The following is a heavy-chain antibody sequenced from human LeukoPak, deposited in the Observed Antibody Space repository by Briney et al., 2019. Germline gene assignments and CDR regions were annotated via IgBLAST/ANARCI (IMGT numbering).Heavy chain of an antibody. D-gene: IGHD3-9*01. CDR3: ATDPRRYFDWLFGAFDI. CDR1: GFTFSSYG. V-gene: IGHV3-30*03. CDR2: VSYDGSNK. Sequence: GGSLRLSCAASGFTFSSYGMHWVRQAPGKGLEWVAVVSYDGSNKYYADSVKGRFTISRDNSKNTLYLQMNSLRAEDTAVYYCATDPRRYFDWLFGAFDIWGQGTMVTVSS. J-gene: IGHJ3*02.